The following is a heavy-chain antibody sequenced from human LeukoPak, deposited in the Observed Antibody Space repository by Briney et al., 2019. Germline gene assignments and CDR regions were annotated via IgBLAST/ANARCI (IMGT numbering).Heavy chain of an antibody. J-gene: IGHJ3*02. CDR1: GGSFSGYY. V-gene: IGHV4-34*01. Sequence: SETLSLTCAVYGGSFSGYYWSWIRQPPGKGLEWIGEINHSGSTNHNPSLKSRVTISVDTSKNQFSLKLSSVTAADTAVYYCAMGYYDILTGRENAFDIWGQGTMVTVSS. D-gene: IGHD3-9*01. CDR2: INHSGST. CDR3: AMGYYDILTGRENAFDI.